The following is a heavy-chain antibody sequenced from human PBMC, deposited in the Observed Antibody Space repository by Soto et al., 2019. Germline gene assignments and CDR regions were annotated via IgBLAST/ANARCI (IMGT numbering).Heavy chain of an antibody. CDR3: GRGPELPYYYYYYYMDV. CDR1: GYTFTSYD. J-gene: IGHJ6*03. D-gene: IGHD3-10*01. CDR2: MNPNSGNT. Sequence: ASVKVSCKASGYTFTSYDINWVRLATGQGLEWMGWMNPNSGNTGYAQKFQGRVTMTRNTSISTAYMELSSLRSEDTAVYYCGRGPELPYYYYYYYMDVSGKGTTVTVSS. V-gene: IGHV1-8*01.